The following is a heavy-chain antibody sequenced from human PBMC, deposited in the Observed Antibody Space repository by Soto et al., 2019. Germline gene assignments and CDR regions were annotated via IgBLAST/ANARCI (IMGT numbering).Heavy chain of an antibody. Sequence: LSETLSLTCAVYGGSFSGYYWSWIRQPPGKGLEWIGEINHSGSTNYNPSLKSRVTISVDTSKNQFSLKLSSVTAADTAVYYCALGNFDAFDFWGQGTMVTVSS. CDR3: ALGNFDAFDF. CDR1: GGSFSGYY. CDR2: INHSGST. V-gene: IGHV4-34*01. J-gene: IGHJ3*01.